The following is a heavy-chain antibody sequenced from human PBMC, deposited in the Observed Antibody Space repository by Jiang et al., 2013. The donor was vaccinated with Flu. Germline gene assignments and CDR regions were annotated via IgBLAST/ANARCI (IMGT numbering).Heavy chain of an antibody. V-gene: IGHV2-5*02. Sequence: PTQTLTLTCTFSGSHSALLEWVWAGSVSPRKGLEWLALIYWDDDKRYSPSLKSRLTITKDTSKNQVVLTMTNMDPVDTATYYCAHSRRSITMVRGVITEHYYFDYWGQGTLVTVSS. CDR1: GSHSALLEWV. D-gene: IGHD3-10*01. CDR3: AHSRRSITMVRGVITEHYYFDY. J-gene: IGHJ4*02. CDR2: IYWDDDK.